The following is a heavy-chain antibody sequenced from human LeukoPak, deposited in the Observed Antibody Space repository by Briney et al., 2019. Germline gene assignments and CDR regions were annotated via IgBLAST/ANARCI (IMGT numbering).Heavy chain of an antibody. CDR1: GGSISSGGYY. CDR2: IYYSGST. J-gene: IGHJ3*02. V-gene: IGHV4-61*08. D-gene: IGHD1-26*01. CDR3: ARARWELRAFDI. Sequence: TSQTLSLTCTVSGGSISSGGYYWSWIRQPPGKGLEWIGYIYYSGSTNYNPSLKSRVTISVDTSKNQFSLKLSSVTAADTAVYYCARARWELRAFDIWGQGTMVTVSS.